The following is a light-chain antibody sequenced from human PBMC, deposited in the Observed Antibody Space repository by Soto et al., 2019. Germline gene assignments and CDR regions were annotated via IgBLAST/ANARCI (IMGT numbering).Light chain of an antibody. CDR2: EVS. J-gene: IGLJ1*01. V-gene: IGLV2-14*01. CDR1: SSDVGYYKY. CDR3: SSYTSSSTPGV. Sequence: QSALTQPASVSGSPGQSITISCTGTSSDVGYYKYVSWYQQHTDKAPQLMIYEVSNRPSGVSNRFSGSKSGNTASLTISGLQAEDEADYYCSSYTSSSTPGVFGTGTKLTVL.